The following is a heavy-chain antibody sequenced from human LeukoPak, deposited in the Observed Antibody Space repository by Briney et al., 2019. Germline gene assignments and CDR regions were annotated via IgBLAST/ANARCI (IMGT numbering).Heavy chain of an antibody. Sequence: GESLKISCKGSGYSFISYWIGWVRQMPGKGLEWMGIIYPGDSDTRYSRSFQGQVTISADKSISTAYLQWSSLKASDTAMYYCARLVPDLVGWFDPWGQGTLVTVSS. D-gene: IGHD2-2*01. CDR2: IYPGDSDT. V-gene: IGHV5-51*01. CDR3: ARLVPDLVGWFDP. J-gene: IGHJ5*02. CDR1: GYSFISYW.